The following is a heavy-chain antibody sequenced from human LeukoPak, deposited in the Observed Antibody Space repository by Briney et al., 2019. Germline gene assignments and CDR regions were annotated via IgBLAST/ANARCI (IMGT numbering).Heavy chain of an antibody. CDR3: ARDYVAVVVGGNFDY. D-gene: IGHD6-19*01. V-gene: IGHV3-30*02. CDR1: GFTFSSYG. CDR2: IRYDGSNK. J-gene: IGHJ4*02. Sequence: GGSLRLSCAVSGFTFSSYGMHWVRQAPGQGLEWVAFIRYDGSNKYYADSVKGRFTISRDNSKNTLYLQMNSLRAEDTAVYYCARDYVAVVVGGNFDYLGQGTLVTVSS.